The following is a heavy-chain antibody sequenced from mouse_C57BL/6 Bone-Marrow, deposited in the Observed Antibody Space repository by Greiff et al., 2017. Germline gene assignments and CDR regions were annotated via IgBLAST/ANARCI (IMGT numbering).Heavy chain of an antibody. CDR2: IHPNSGST. V-gene: IGHV1-64*01. D-gene: IGHD4-1*01. CDR3: GRAGTGY. J-gene: IGHJ2*01. CDR1: GYTFTSYW. Sequence: VQLLQPGAELVKPGASVKLSCKASGYTFTSYWMHWVKQRPGQGLEWIGMIHPNSGSTNYTPTFQSKATLTADTSSSAAYMQLSSLTSEDSAVYYCGRAGTGYWGQGTTLTVSS.